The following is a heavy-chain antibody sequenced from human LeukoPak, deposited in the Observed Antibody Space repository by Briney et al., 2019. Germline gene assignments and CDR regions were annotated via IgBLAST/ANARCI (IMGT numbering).Heavy chain of an antibody. CDR3: ASSILEGFGDHDAFDI. CDR1: GFTFSSYG. J-gene: IGHJ3*02. D-gene: IGHD3-10*01. V-gene: IGHV3-33*01. Sequence: GGSLRLSCAASGFTFSSYGMHWVRQAPGKGLEWVAVIWYDGSNKYYADSVKGRFTISRDNSKNTLYLQMNSLRAEDTAVYYCASSILEGFGDHDAFDIWGQGTMATVSS. CDR2: IWYDGSNK.